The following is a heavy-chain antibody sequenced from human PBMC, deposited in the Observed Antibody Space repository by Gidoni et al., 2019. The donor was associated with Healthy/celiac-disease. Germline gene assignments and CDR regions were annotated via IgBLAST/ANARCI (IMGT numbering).Heavy chain of an antibody. D-gene: IGHD3-3*01. CDR2: IYYSGST. V-gene: IGHV4-59*01. Sequence: QVQLQESCPGLVKPSETLSLTCTVSGGSISSYYWSWIRQPPGKGLEWIGYIYYSGSTNYNPSLKSRVTISVDTSKNQFSLKLSSVTAADTAVYYCARVKGNYDFWSGYYAYYFDYWGQGTLVTVSS. J-gene: IGHJ4*02. CDR1: GGSISSYY. CDR3: ARVKGNYDFWSGYYAYYFDY.